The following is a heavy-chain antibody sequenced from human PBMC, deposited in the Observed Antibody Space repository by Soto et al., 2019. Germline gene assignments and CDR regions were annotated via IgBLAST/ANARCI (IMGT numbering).Heavy chain of an antibody. D-gene: IGHD6-6*01. CDR1: GFSLSNARMG. Sequence: SGPTLVNPTETLTLTCTVPGFSLSNARMGVSWIRQPPGKALEWLAHIFSNDEKSYSTSLKSRLTISKDTSKSQVVLTMTNMDPVDTATYYGARIGVTAARPREYYYGMAVCGQGSTVTVSS. CDR2: IFSNDEK. CDR3: ARIGVTAARPREYYYGMAV. J-gene: IGHJ6*02. V-gene: IGHV2-26*01.